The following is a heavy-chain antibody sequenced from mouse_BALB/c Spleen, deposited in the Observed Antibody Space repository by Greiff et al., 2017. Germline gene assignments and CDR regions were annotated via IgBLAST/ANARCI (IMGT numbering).Heavy chain of an antibody. D-gene: IGHD1-1*01. CDR2: IDPANGNT. CDR1: GFNIKDTY. J-gene: IGHJ4*01. Sequence: EVKLMESGAELVKPGASVKLSCTASGFNIKDTYMHWVKQRPEQGLEWIGRIDPANGNTKYDPKFQGKATITADTSSNTAYLQLSSLTSEDTAVYYCARSITTVVAPYAMDYWGQGTSVTVSS. V-gene: IGHV14-3*02. CDR3: ARSITTVVAPYAMDY.